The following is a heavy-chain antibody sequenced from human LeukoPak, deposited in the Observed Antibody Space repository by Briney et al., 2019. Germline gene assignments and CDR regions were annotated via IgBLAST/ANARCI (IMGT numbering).Heavy chain of an antibody. CDR3: SRDFNGRNDF. CDR2: INPDWSRT. D-gene: IGHD1-14*01. CDR1: VYTFSSNW. Sequence: GGSLRLSCAASVYTFSSNWMHWVRQGRGRGLVWVSRINPDWSRTVYAESVEGRFTISRDNAKNTLSLEMNSLGDEDTAVYYCSRDFNGRNDFWGQGTLVTVSS. V-gene: IGHV3-74*01. J-gene: IGHJ4*02.